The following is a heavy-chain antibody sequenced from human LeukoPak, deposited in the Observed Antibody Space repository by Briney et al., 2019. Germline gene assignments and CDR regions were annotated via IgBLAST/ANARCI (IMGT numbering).Heavy chain of an antibody. D-gene: IGHD1-26*01. CDR3: ARRSIVGATNSDY. CDR2: IYYSGST. CDR1: GGSISSSSYY. J-gene: IGHJ4*02. V-gene: IGHV4-39*01. Sequence: SETLSLTCTVSGGSISSSSYYWGWIRQPPGKGLEWIGRIYYSGSTYYNPSLKSRVTISVDTSKNQFSLKLSSVTAADTAVYYCARRSIVGATNSDYWGQGTLVTVSS.